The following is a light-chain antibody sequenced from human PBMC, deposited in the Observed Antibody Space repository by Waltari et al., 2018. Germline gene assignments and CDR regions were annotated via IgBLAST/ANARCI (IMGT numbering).Light chain of an antibody. V-gene: IGLV2-14*03. CDR2: DVR. J-gene: IGLJ1*01. CDR3: SSFTTSSTYV. Sequence: QSALTQTASVSGSPGQSITIPCTGTSSDVGAYNHVSWYQQTPGKAPKFMIYDVRNRPSGVSNRFSGSKSGNTASLSISGLQAEDEADYYCSSFTTSSTYVFGTGTKVTVL. CDR1: SSDVGAYNH.